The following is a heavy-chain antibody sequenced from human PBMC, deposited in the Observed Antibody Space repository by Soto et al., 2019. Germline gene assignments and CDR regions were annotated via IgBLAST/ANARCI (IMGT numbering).Heavy chain of an antibody. Sequence: GSLRLSCAASGFTFSDYYMSWIRQAPGKGLEWVSYISSSSSYTNYADSVKGRFTISRDNAKNSLYLQMNSLRAEDTAVYYCAKDRSTAAGTNYYYYMDVWGKGTTVTVSS. CDR3: AKDRSTAAGTNYYYYMDV. J-gene: IGHJ6*03. V-gene: IGHV3-11*05. CDR2: ISSSSSYT. CDR1: GFTFSDYY. D-gene: IGHD6-13*01.